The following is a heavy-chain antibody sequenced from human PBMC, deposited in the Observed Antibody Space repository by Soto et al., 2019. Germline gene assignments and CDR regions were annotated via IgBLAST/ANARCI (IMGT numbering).Heavy chain of an antibody. Sequence: PSETLSLTCAVYGGSFSGYYWSWVRQPPGKGLEWIGEINHSGSTNYNPSLKGRVTISVDTSKNQFSVNLRSVTAADTAVYFCARGTWEIRFDPWGQGTLVTVSS. CDR1: GGSFSGYY. D-gene: IGHD1-26*01. V-gene: IGHV4-34*01. J-gene: IGHJ5*02. CDR2: INHSGST. CDR3: ARGTWEIRFDP.